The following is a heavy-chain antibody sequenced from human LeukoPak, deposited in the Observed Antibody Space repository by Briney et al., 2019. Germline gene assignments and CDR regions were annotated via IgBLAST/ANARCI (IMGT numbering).Heavy chain of an antibody. D-gene: IGHD6-19*01. V-gene: IGHV3-23*01. Sequence: GGSLSLSRAASGFTFTTYAMRWVRQAPGKGLEWVSGISDSGKSTYYADSVKGRFTISRDNSKNTLYMQINSLRVEDTAVYYCATLESSGWYFDYWGQGTLVTVSS. CDR1: GFTFTTYA. CDR2: ISDSGKST. J-gene: IGHJ4*02. CDR3: ATLESSGWYFDY.